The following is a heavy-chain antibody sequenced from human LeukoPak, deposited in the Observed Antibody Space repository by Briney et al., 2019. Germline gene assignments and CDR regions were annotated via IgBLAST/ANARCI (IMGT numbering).Heavy chain of an antibody. CDR1: GFTFSSYW. J-gene: IGHJ4*02. CDR2: INSDGSST. D-gene: IGHD6-13*01. Sequence: GGSLRLPCAASGFTFSSYWMHWVRHAPGKGLVWVSRINSDGSSTSYADSVKGRFTISRDNAKNTLYLQVNSLRAEDTAVYYCARVSQLGKSYYFDYWGQGTLVTVSS. CDR3: ARVSQLGKSYYFDY. V-gene: IGHV3-74*01.